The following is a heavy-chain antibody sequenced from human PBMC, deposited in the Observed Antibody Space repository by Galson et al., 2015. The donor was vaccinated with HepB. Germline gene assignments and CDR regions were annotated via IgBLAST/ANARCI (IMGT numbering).Heavy chain of an antibody. J-gene: IGHJ5*02. CDR3: ASGAVEWSLYRGWFDP. V-gene: IGHV3-21*01. CDR2: ISSSSSYI. D-gene: IGHD3-3*01. Sequence: SLRLSCAASGFTFSSYSMNWVRQAPGKGLEWVSSISSSSSYIYYADSLKGRFTISRDNAKNSLYLQMNSLRAEDTAVYYCASGAVEWSLYRGWFDPWGQGTLVTVSS. CDR1: GFTFSSYS.